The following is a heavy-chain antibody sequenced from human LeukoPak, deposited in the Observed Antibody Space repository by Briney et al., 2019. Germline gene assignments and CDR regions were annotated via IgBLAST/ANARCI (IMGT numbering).Heavy chain of an antibody. CDR1: GFTFSSYW. D-gene: IGHD3-9*01. CDR2: INSDGSST. V-gene: IGHV3-74*01. Sequence: GGSLRPSCAASGFTFSSYWMHWVRQAPGKGLVWVSRINSDGSSTTYADSVKGRFTISRDNAKNTLFLQMNSLRVEDTAVYYCARGYFDSTYYFDYWGQGTLVTVSS. CDR3: ARGYFDSTYYFDY. J-gene: IGHJ4*02.